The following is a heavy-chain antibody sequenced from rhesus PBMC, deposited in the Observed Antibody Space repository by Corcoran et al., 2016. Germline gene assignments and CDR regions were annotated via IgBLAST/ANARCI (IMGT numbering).Heavy chain of an antibody. CDR2: ISCYGTKK. J-gene: IGHJ4*01. CDR3: TRFDY. CDR1: GFTFSIYG. Sequence: EVQLVESGGGLVQPGGSLRVSCAASGFTFSIYGFHWVRQAPGKGMEWVAVISCYGTKKSHADSVKDRITISRDNSKNILYLQMNNLKLEDMAVYYCTRFDYWGQGVLVTVSS. V-gene: IGHV3-54*02.